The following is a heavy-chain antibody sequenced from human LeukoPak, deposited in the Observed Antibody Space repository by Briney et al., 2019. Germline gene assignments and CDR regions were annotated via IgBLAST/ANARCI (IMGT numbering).Heavy chain of an antibody. CDR3: ARASWGGYYKGEIDY. J-gene: IGHJ4*02. V-gene: IGHV3-20*04. D-gene: IGHD3-3*01. Sequence: GGSLRLXCAASGFTFDDYGMRWVRHAPGKGLEWVSGINWNGGSTGYADSVKGRFTISRDNAKNSLYLQMNSLRAEDTALYYCARASWGGYYKGEIDYWGQGTLVTVSS. CDR2: INWNGGST. CDR1: GFTFDDYG.